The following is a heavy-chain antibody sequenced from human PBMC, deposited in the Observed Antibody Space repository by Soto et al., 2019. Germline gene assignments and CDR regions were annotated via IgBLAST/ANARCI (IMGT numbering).Heavy chain of an antibody. V-gene: IGHV3-7*01. Sequence: GGSLRLSCAASGFTFSSYWMSWVRQAPGKGLEWVANIKQDGSEKYYVDSVKGRFTISRDNAKNSLYLQMNSLRAEDTAVYYRAREIQATITIGGMDVWGQGTTVTVSS. CDR3: AREIQATITIGGMDV. CDR2: IKQDGSEK. CDR1: GFTFSSYW. J-gene: IGHJ6*02. D-gene: IGHD3-3*01.